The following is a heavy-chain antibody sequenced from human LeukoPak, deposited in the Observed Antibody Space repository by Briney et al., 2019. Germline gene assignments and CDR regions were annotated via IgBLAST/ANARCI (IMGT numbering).Heavy chain of an antibody. CDR3: AKRGVVIRVILVGFHKEAYYFDS. V-gene: IGHV3-23*01. J-gene: IGHJ4*02. CDR2: ISDSGGST. Sequence: GGSLRLSCAVSGITLSNYGMSWVRQAPGKGLEWVAGISDSGGSTNYADSVKGRFTISRDNPKNTLYLQMNSLRAEDAAVYFCAKRGVVIRVILVGFHKEAYYFDSWDQGALVTVSS. D-gene: IGHD3-22*01. CDR1: GITLSNYG.